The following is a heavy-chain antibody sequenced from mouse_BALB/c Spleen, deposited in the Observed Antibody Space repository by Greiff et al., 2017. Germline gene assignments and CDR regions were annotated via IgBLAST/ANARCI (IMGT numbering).Heavy chain of an antibody. CDR1: GYTFTSYW. CDR2: INPSTGYT. V-gene: IGHV1-7*01. J-gene: IGHJ4*01. Sequence: QVQLKESGAELAKPGASVKLSCKASGYTFTSYWMHWVKQRPGQGLEWIGYINPSTGYTEYNQKFKDKATLTADKSSSTAYRQLSSLTSEDSAVYYCAIITHYWGQGTSVTVSS. CDR3: AIITHY. D-gene: IGHD1-1*01.